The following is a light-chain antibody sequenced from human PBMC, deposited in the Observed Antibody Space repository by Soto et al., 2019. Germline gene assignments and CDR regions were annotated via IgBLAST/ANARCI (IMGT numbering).Light chain of an antibody. Sequence: DIQLTQSPSFLSASVGDRVTITCRASQGINDYLAWYQQIPGKAPKLLIYAASTLQSEVPSRFSGSASGTEFTLTISSLQPEDFATYYCQQFNTYPLTFGGGTKVEVK. CDR1: QGINDY. CDR2: AAS. J-gene: IGKJ4*01. CDR3: QQFNTYPLT. V-gene: IGKV1-9*01.